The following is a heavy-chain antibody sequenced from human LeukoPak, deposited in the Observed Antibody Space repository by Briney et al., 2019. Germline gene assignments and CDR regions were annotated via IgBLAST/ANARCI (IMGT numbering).Heavy chain of an antibody. Sequence: GGSLRLSCAASGFSFSSYWMSWVPEAPGKGLEWVANIKRDGSEKYYVDSLKGRFTISRDNAKNSLYLQMNSLRVEDTAVYYCVRALVAAATPGAWFDSWGQGTLVTVSS. CDR2: IKRDGSEK. D-gene: IGHD2-15*01. CDR1: GFSFSSYW. J-gene: IGHJ5*01. CDR3: VRALVAAATPGAWFDS. V-gene: IGHV3-7*01.